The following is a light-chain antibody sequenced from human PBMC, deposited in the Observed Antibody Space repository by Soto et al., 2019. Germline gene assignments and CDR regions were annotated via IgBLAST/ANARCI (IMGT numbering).Light chain of an antibody. CDR2: DAS. Sequence: EIVMTQSPATLSVSPGESATLSCRASPSVSSNLAWYQQKPGQAPRLLIYDASTRATVIPARFSGSGSGTEFTLTISRLQSEDFAVYYCQQYNDWPPITVGQGTRREIK. J-gene: IGKJ5*01. V-gene: IGKV3-15*01. CDR1: PSVSSN. CDR3: QQYNDWPPIT.